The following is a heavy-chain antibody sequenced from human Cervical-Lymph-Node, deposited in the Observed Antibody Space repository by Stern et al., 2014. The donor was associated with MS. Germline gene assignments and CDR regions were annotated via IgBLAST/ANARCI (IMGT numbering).Heavy chain of an antibody. J-gene: IGHJ6*02. CDR1: GDTFINFG. V-gene: IGHV1-69*01. Sequence: QEQLVQSGADVKKPGSSVKVSCTASGDTFINFGISWVRQAPGQGLEWMGGFIPLFGTTEYAQKFQGRVTISADESATTVYMELSGLRSEDTAVYYCARDNDDNGMDVWGQGTTVTVTS. D-gene: IGHD1-1*01. CDR3: ARDNDDNGMDV. CDR2: FIPLFGTT.